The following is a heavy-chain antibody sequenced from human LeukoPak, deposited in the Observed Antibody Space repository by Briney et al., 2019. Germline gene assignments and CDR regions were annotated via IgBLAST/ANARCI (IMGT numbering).Heavy chain of an antibody. CDR2: FDPEEGAT. Sequence: ASVKVSCQVYGDTLSELSMHWERQAPGKGLEWMGGFDPEEGATIYAQRFQGRVTMSEDTITHTAYMHLSSLRSEDTAVYYCAIDGRQEYSGSFSYWGQGTLVTVSS. CDR3: AIDGRQEYSGSFSY. CDR1: GDTLSELS. J-gene: IGHJ4*02. D-gene: IGHD1-26*01. V-gene: IGHV1-24*01.